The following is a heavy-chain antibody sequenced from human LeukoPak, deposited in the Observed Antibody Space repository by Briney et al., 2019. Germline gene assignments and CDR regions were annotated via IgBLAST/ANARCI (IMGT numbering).Heavy chain of an antibody. CDR3: TRGLQERDIIRGFDF. CDR1: GDSISRRSSY. Sequence: SETLSLTCSVSGDSISRRSSYWTWIRQPAGRGLEWIGRVYSTGTPNYNPSLKSRLAMSVDTSKNQFSLTLNSVTAADTAVYFCTRGLQERDIIRGFDFWGPGILVTVSS. CDR2: VYSTGTP. V-gene: IGHV4-61*02. J-gene: IGHJ4*01. D-gene: IGHD3-10*01.